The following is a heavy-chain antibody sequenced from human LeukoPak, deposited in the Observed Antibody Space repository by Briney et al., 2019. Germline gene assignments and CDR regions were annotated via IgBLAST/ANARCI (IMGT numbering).Heavy chain of an antibody. D-gene: IGHD2-15*01. CDR1: GYTFNGYD. CDR3: ARKDILAANDH. CDR2: INPISGGT. J-gene: IGHJ4*02. V-gene: IGHV1-2*02. Sequence: ASVSLSCKASGYTFNGYDMHWVRQAPGQGLEWMGWINPISGGTNYAQKFQGRVTMNRDTSISTAYMELSRLRSDDTAVYYCARKDILAANDHGGKGTLVTVSS.